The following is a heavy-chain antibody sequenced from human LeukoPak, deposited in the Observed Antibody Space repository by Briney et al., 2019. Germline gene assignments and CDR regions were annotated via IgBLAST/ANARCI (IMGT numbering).Heavy chain of an antibody. Sequence: ASVKVSCKASGYTFTGYYMHWVRQAPGQGLEWMGWISGYNDNANYAQKFQGRLTMTTDTSTTTAYMELRNLRSDDTAVYYCARDGTTTDDYWGQGTLVTVSS. CDR1: GYTFTGYY. J-gene: IGHJ4*02. CDR2: ISGYNDNA. CDR3: ARDGTTTDDY. V-gene: IGHV1-18*04. D-gene: IGHD1-26*01.